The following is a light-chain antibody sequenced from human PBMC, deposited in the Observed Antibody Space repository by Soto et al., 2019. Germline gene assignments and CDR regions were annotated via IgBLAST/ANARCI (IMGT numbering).Light chain of an antibody. CDR2: DAS. Sequence: DLQMTQSPSSLSASVGDRVTITCRSSQDISTWLAWFRQKPGKAPELLIHDASTLQTAVPSRFSGSGAGSAFTLTISSLQPEDFATYYCQQAKTFPFTFGQGTKVEIK. CDR1: QDISTW. V-gene: IGKV1-12*01. J-gene: IGKJ2*01. CDR3: QQAKTFPFT.